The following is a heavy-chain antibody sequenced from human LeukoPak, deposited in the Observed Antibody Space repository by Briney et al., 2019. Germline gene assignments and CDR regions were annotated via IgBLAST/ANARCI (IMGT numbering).Heavy chain of an antibody. J-gene: IGHJ3*02. Sequence: GASVEVSCKAPGYTFTNNHLHWVRQAPGQGLEWMGIINPSGGSTSYAQKFQDRVTMTRDTSTSTVYMELNSLRSEDTAVYYCARATWYGGNPSGAFDIWGQGTMVTVSS. CDR2: INPSGGST. CDR1: GYTFTNNH. V-gene: IGHV1-46*01. CDR3: ARATWYGGNPSGAFDI. D-gene: IGHD4/OR15-4a*01.